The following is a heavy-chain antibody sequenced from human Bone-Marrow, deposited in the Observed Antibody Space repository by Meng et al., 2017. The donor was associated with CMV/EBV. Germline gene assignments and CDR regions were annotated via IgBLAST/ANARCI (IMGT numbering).Heavy chain of an antibody. D-gene: IGHD5-12*01. J-gene: IGHJ4*02. CDR1: GFTFSNYA. Sequence: GESLKISCTTSGFTFSNYAMAWVRQGPGKGLEWVGFIRSKVYGGTSDYAASVRGRFSVSRDDSKSNVYLQMNSLKTEDTAVYYCARHGFSGNDYYFDFWGRGTLVTVSS. CDR3: ARHGFSGNDYYFDF. CDR2: IRSKVYGGTS. V-gene: IGHV3-49*04.